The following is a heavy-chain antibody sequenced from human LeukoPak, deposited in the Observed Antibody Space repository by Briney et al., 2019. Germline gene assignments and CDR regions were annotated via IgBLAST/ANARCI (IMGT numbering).Heavy chain of an antibody. V-gene: IGHV4-34*01. CDR3: AREPGDYGGNPAPGDY. J-gene: IGHJ4*02. Sequence: SETLSLTCVFYGGSFSGYYWSWIRQPPGKGLQWIGEINHSGSTKYNPSLNSRVTISVDTSKNQFSLKLSSVTAADTAVYYCAREPGDYGGNPAPGDYWGQGTLVTVSS. CDR1: GGSFSGYY. CDR2: INHSGST. D-gene: IGHD4-23*01.